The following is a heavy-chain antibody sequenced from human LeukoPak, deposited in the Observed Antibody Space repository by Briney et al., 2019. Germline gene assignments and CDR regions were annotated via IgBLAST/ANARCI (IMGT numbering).Heavy chain of an antibody. CDR1: GGSISSYY. V-gene: IGHV4-59*01. Sequence: PSETLSLTCTVSGGSISSYYWSWIRQPPGKGLEWIGYIYYSGSTNYNPSLKSRVTISVDTSKNQFSLKLSSVTAADMAVYYCARGFTAPFWYFDLWGRGTLVTVSS. CDR2: IYYSGST. CDR3: ARGFTAPFWYFDL. D-gene: IGHD3-16*01. J-gene: IGHJ2*01.